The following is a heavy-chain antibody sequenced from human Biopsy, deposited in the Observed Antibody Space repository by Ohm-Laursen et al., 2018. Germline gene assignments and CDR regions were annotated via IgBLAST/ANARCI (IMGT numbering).Heavy chain of an antibody. CDR2: VPYSGYT. Sequence: SDTLCLTCTVSGVSTSSYFWSWIRQPLGKGLVGIGYVPYSGYTKYNPSLKSRIIISADTSKNQFSLKLSFVTAADTAMYYCAAYYYDSSGYYYAFHYWGQGTLVTVSS. D-gene: IGHD3-22*01. CDR3: AAYYYDSSGYYYAFHY. V-gene: IGHV4-59*08. J-gene: IGHJ4*01. CDR1: GVSTSSYF.